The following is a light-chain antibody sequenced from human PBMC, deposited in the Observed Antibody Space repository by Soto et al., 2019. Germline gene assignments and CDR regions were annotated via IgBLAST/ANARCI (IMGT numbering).Light chain of an antibody. Sequence: QSALTQPAFVSGSPGQSITLSCAGTSSDIGAHNFVSWYQHHPGKAPKLIIYEVTKWPSGVSTRFSGSKAGNTASLTISGLQAEDEADYYCNSYTLSRTVVFGGGTKLTVL. J-gene: IGLJ2*01. CDR2: EVT. CDR1: SSDIGAHNF. CDR3: NSYTLSRTVV. V-gene: IGLV2-14*01.